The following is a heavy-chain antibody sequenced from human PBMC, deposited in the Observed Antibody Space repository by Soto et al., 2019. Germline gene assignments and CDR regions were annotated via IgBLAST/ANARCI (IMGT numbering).Heavy chain of an antibody. CDR3: ARAYVIVGTIWFDP. V-gene: IGHV2-26*01. Sequence: QVTLKESGPVLVKPTETLTLTCSVSGFSLNNTRVGVSWIRQPPGKALEWLAHIFSSDEKSYNASLKSRLTISKDASKSQVVLTMTDMDPVDTATYYCARAYVIVGTIWFDPWGQGNLVTVSS. J-gene: IGHJ5*02. D-gene: IGHD1-26*01. CDR2: IFSSDEK. CDR1: GFSLNNTRVG.